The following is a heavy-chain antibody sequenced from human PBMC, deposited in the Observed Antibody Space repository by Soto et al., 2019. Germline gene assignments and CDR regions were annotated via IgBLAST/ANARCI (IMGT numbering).Heavy chain of an antibody. CDR1: GFTFSSYG. CDR2: ISYDGSNK. Sequence: PGGSLRLSCAASGFTFSSYGMHWVRQAPGKGLEWVAVISYDGSNKYYADSVKGRFTISRDNSKNTLYLQMNSLRAEDTAVYYCAKESGSHLYYYGMDVWGQGTTVTVSS. CDR3: AKESGSHLYYYGMDV. J-gene: IGHJ6*02. V-gene: IGHV3-30*18. D-gene: IGHD1-26*01.